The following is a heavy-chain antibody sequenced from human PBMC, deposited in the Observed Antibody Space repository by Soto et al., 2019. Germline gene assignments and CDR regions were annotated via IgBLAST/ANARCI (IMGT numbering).Heavy chain of an antibody. CDR1: GYTFTGYY. CDR2: INPNSGGT. Sequence: ASVKVSCKASGYTFTGYYMHWVRQAPGRGLEWMGWINPNSGGTNYAQKFQGRVTMTRDTSISTAYMELSRLRSDDTAVYYCARELEGNTYYDSRSYYYYYGMDVWGQGTTVTVSS. V-gene: IGHV1-2*02. J-gene: IGHJ6*02. D-gene: IGHD3-22*01. CDR3: ARELEGNTYYDSRSYYYYYGMDV.